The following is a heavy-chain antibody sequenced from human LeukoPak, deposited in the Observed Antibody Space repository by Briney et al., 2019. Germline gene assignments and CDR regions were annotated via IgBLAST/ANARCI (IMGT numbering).Heavy chain of an antibody. Sequence: GGSLRLSCAASGFTLSSCAMSWVRQAPGKGLEWVSSISASGGGTYYADSVKGRFTISRDTSENTLYLQMNSLRAEDTAVYYCAPLAATTDYWGQGTLVTVSS. D-gene: IGHD5-12*01. CDR2: ISASGGGT. CDR3: APLAATTDY. V-gene: IGHV3-23*01. J-gene: IGHJ4*02. CDR1: GFTLSSCA.